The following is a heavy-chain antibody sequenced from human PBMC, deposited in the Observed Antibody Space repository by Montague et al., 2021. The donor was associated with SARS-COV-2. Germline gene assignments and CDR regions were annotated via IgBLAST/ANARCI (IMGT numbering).Heavy chain of an antibody. J-gene: IGHJ4*02. V-gene: IGHV4-59*01. CDR2: IYYTGST. D-gene: IGHD1-1*01. CDR1: GGSISSYY. CDR3: ARAQNTCFIANCVNYFDF. Sequence: SETLSLTCIVSGGSISSYYWSWIRQPPGKGLEWIGYIYYTGSTKYNPSLKSRVTMSLDRPTNRFSLRLNSVAAADTAMYYCARAQNTCFIANCVNYFDFWGLGAQVTVSS.